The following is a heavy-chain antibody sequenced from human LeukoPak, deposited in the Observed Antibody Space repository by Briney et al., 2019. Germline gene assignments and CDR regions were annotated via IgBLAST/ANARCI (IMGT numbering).Heavy chain of an antibody. CDR1: GGSISSGGYY. Sequence: PSETLSLTCTASGGSISSGGYYWSWIRQHPGKGLEWIGYIFYSGSTYYNPSLKSRLTMSVDTSKNQFSLKLSSVTAADTAVYYCARDRNFGGGYDYWGQGTLVAVSS. D-gene: IGHD5-12*01. V-gene: IGHV4-31*03. CDR3: ARDRNFGGGYDY. J-gene: IGHJ4*02. CDR2: IFYSGST.